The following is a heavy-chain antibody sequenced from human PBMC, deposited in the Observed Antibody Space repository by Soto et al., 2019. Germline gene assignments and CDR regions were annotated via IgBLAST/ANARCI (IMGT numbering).Heavy chain of an antibody. CDR3: AGRLTTAASLDY. D-gene: IGHD3-16*01. J-gene: IGHJ4*02. CDR1: GFTVSNNH. Sequence: VQLVESGGGLIQPGGSLRLSCAASGFTVSNNHMTWVRQAAGKGLELVSFVHGGGSTSYADSGKGRFTISRDNSKNTLYLQMDSLRAEDTAIYYRAGRLTTAASLDYWGRGTLVTVSS. CDR2: VHGGGST. V-gene: IGHV3-53*01.